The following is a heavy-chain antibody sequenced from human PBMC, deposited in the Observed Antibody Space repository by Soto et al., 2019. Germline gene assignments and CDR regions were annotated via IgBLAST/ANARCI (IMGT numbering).Heavy chain of an antibody. J-gene: IGHJ6*02. CDR2: VNWNGGST. D-gene: IGHD4-4*01. V-gene: IGHV3-20*04. CDR3: AKVKVTTVTLRHYYYGMDV. Sequence: SLRLSCAASGFTFDDYGMSWARQAPGKGLEWVSGVNWNGGSTGYADSVKGRFTISRDNAKNSLYLQMNSLRAEDTAVYYCAKVKVTTVTLRHYYYGMDVWGQGTTVTVSS. CDR1: GFTFDDYG.